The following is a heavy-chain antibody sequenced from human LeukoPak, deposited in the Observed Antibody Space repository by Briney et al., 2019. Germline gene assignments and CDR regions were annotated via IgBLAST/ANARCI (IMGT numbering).Heavy chain of an antibody. Sequence: VASVKVSCKASGYTFTGYYMHWVRQAPGQGLEWMGWINPNSGGTNYAQKFQGRVTMTRDTSISTAYMELSRLRSDDTAVYYCARVRPDSSGYFDYWGQGTLVTVSS. CDR1: GYTFTGYY. V-gene: IGHV1-2*02. CDR2: INPNSGGT. J-gene: IGHJ4*02. D-gene: IGHD3-22*01. CDR3: ARVRPDSSGYFDY.